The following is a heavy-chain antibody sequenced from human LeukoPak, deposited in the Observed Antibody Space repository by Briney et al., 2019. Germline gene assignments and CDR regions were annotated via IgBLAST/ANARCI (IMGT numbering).Heavy chain of an antibody. CDR3: ASQDSNNAFEI. V-gene: IGHV3-7*01. J-gene: IGHJ3*02. D-gene: IGHD3-22*01. CDR2: IKKDGSEK. Sequence: PGGSLRLSRAASGFSFSNSWMSWVRQAPGKGLEWVANIKKDGSEKIYGDSVKGRLTISRDNAKSSLFLQMNSLRPEDTAVYYCASQDSNNAFEIWGQGTKVTVSS. CDR1: GFSFSNSW.